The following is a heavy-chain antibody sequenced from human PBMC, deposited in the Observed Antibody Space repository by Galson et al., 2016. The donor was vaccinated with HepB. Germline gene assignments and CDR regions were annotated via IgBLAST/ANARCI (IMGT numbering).Heavy chain of an antibody. CDR1: NGAFVGPS. D-gene: IGHD2-15*01. CDR2: IKHTGSA. Sequence: ETLSLTCAVYNGAFVGPSWTWIRQPLGKGLEWIGEIKHTGSANYSPSLKSRVTISVDTSKNQFSLKLNSVTAADTAVYYCAREWSAFDFWGQGTLVTVSS. CDR3: AREWSAFDF. V-gene: IGHV4-34*01. J-gene: IGHJ4*02.